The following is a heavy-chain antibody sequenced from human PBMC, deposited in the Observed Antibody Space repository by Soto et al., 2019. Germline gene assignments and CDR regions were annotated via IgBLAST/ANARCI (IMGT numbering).Heavy chain of an antibody. V-gene: IGHV4-59*01. D-gene: IGHD3-16*01. Sequence: SETLSLGCTVSGGSFSEDYWSCIRQTPGKGPEWIGYIYFNGNTNYNPSLKSRATISIDTSKRQMSLNLSSVTAADTAMYYCERVTFVGVGPAHWGDGAMVTVSS. J-gene: IGHJ4*01. CDR3: ERVTFVGVGPAH. CDR2: IYFNGNT. CDR1: GGSFSEDY.